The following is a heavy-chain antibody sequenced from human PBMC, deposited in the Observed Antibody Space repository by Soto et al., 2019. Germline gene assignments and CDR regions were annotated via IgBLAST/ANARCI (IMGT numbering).Heavy chain of an antibody. D-gene: IGHD5-18*01. J-gene: IGHJ4*02. Sequence: ASVKVSCKASGYTFTGYYMHWVRQAPGQGLEWMGWINPNSGGTNYAQKFQGWVTMARDTSISTAYMELSRLRSDDTAVYYCARDRRPRGDSYGYSYWGQGTMVT. V-gene: IGHV1-2*04. CDR2: INPNSGGT. CDR1: GYTFTGYY. CDR3: ARDRRPRGDSYGYSY.